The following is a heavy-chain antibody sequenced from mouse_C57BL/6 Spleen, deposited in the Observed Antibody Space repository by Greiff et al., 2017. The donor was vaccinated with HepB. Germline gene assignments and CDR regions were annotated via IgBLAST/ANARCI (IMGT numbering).Heavy chain of an antibody. CDR2: IYPSDSET. CDR1: GYTFTSYW. J-gene: IGHJ2*01. V-gene: IGHV1-61*01. D-gene: IGHD2-5*01. CDR3: VAYYSNSGYFDY. Sequence: QVQLQQPGAELVRPGSSVKLSCKASGYTFTSYWMDWVKQRPGQGLEWIGNIYPSDSETHYNQKFKDKATLTVDKSSSTAYMQLSSLTSEDSAVYYCVAYYSNSGYFDYWGQGTTLTVSS.